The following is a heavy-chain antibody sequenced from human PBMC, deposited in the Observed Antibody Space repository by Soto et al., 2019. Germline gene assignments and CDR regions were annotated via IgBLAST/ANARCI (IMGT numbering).Heavy chain of an antibody. Sequence: VQLVESGGGVVQPGRSLRLSCAASGFTFSNYAMHWVRQAPGKGLEWVAVISYDGSNKYYADSVKGRFTISRDNSKNTLYLQMNSLRAEDTAVYYCARDRGPYGSGALDYWGQGTLVTVSS. V-gene: IGHV3-30-3*01. D-gene: IGHD3-10*01. CDR1: GFTFSNYA. CDR3: ARDRGPYGSGALDY. CDR2: ISYDGSNK. J-gene: IGHJ4*02.